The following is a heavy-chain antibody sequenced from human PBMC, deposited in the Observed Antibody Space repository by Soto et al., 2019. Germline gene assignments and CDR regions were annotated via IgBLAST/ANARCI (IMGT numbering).Heavy chain of an antibody. D-gene: IGHD6-6*01. V-gene: IGHV5-51*01. J-gene: IGHJ4*02. Sequence: GESLKISCKGSGYSFTTYWIGWVRQMPGKGLEWMGIINPRDSDTRYSPSFQGQVTISADKSINTAYLQWSSLKASDTAMYYCARPGSSSSDYWGQGTMVTVSS. CDR2: INPRDSDT. CDR1: GYSFTTYW. CDR3: ARPGSSSSDY.